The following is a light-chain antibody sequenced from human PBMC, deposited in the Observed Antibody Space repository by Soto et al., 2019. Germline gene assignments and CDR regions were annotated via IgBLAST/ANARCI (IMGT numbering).Light chain of an antibody. CDR3: ISYSSTTLV. Sequence: QSVLTQPASVSGSPGQSITISCTGTGSDVGGHDYVSWYQQHPGKAPKLITYEVRNRPSGVSNRFSGSKSGNTASLTISGLQAEYEAYYYCISYSSTTLVFGAGTKVTVL. CDR2: EVR. V-gene: IGLV2-14*01. J-gene: IGLJ1*01. CDR1: GSDVGGHDY.